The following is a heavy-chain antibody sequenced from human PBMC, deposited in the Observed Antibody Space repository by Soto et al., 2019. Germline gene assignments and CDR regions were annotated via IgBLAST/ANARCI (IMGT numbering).Heavy chain of an antibody. V-gene: IGHV3-74*01. Sequence: VQLVESGGGLVQPGGSLRLSCAASGFTFSSYWMHWVRQAPGKGLVWVSRINSDGSSTSYADSVKGRFTISRDNAKNTLYLQMNSLRAEDTAVYYCARAGYCSGGSCSPFDYWGQGTLVTVSS. J-gene: IGHJ4*02. D-gene: IGHD2-15*01. CDR2: INSDGSST. CDR3: ARAGYCSGGSCSPFDY. CDR1: GFTFSSYW.